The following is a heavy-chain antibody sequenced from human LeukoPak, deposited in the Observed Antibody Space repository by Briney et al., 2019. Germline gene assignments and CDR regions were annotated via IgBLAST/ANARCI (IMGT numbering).Heavy chain of an antibody. CDR3: SGFPYDFWSGYFDY. Sequence: AGGSLRLSCAVSAFTFSDYYMSWIRQAPGKGLEWVGFIRSKAYGGTTEYAASVKGRFTISRDDSKSIAYLQMNSLKTEDTAVYYCSGFPYDFWSGYFDYWGQGTLVTVSS. CDR2: IRSKAYGGTT. CDR1: AFTFSDYY. V-gene: IGHV3-49*03. J-gene: IGHJ4*02. D-gene: IGHD3-3*01.